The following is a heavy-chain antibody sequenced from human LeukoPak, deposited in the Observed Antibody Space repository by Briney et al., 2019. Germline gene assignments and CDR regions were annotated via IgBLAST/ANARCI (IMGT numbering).Heavy chain of an antibody. J-gene: IGHJ4*02. CDR1: GYTFTSYY. Sequence: ASVKVSCKASGYTFTSYYMHWVRQAPGQGLEWMGWISAYNGNTNYAQKLQGRVTMTTDTSTSTAYMELRGLRSDDTAVYYCARDLLLRSRFGGYWGQGTLVTVSS. CDR2: ISAYNGNT. D-gene: IGHD5-12*01. CDR3: ARDLLLRSRFGGY. V-gene: IGHV1-18*04.